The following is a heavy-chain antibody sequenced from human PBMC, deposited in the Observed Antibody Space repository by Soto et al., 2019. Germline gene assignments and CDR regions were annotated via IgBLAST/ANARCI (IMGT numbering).Heavy chain of an antibody. CDR3: ASFVVVVVAATVGAFDI. J-gene: IGHJ3*02. V-gene: IGHV4-34*01. CDR2: INHSGST. D-gene: IGHD2-15*01. CDR1: GGSFSGYY. Sequence: QVQLQQWGAGLLKPSETLSLTCAVYGGSFSGYYWSWIRQPPGKGLEWIGEINHSGSTNYNPSLRRRVTISVDTSKNQFSLKLSSVTAADTAVYYCASFVVVVVAATVGAFDIWGQGTMVTVSS.